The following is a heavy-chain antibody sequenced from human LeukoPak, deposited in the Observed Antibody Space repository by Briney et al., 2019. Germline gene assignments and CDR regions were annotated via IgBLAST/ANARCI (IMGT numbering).Heavy chain of an antibody. V-gene: IGHV3-64*01. Sequence: PGGSLRLSCAASGFTFSSYAMHWVRQAPGKGLEYVSAISSNGGSTYYANSVKGRFTISRDNSKNTLYLQMGSLRAEDMAVYYCAREGWADGYDDIYFDYWGQGTLVTVSS. CDR3: AREGWADGYDDIYFDY. CDR2: ISSNGGST. J-gene: IGHJ4*02. CDR1: GFTFSSYA. D-gene: IGHD5-12*01.